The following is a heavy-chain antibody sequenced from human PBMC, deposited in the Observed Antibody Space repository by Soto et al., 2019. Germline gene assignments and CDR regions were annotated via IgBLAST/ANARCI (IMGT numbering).Heavy chain of an antibody. Sequence: EVQLVETGGGLIQPGGSLRLSCAASGFTVSSNYMSWVRQAPGKGLEWVSVIYSGGSTYYADSVKGRFTISRDNSKNTLYLQMNSLRAEDTAVYYCASEFWSVSTPNDGMDVWGQGTTVTVSS. CDR1: GFTVSSNY. V-gene: IGHV3-53*02. CDR3: ASEFWSVSTPNDGMDV. J-gene: IGHJ6*02. D-gene: IGHD3-3*01. CDR2: IYSGGST.